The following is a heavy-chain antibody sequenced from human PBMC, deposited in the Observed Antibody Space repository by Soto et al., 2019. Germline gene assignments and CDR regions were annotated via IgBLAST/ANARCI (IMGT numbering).Heavy chain of an antibody. CDR1: GGSISSNNW. J-gene: IGHJ4*02. Sequence: QVQLQESGPGLVKPSGTLSLTCAVSGGSISSNNWWSWVRQPPGKGLEWIGEIYHSGSTNYNPSLKRRVTISVDKAKNQFSLKLSSVTAADTAVYYCARSTVTEDYWGQGTLVTVSS. V-gene: IGHV4-4*02. D-gene: IGHD4-17*01. CDR3: ARSTVTEDY. CDR2: IYHSGST.